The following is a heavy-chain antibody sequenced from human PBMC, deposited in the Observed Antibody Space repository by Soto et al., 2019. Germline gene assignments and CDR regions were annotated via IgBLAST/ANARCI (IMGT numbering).Heavy chain of an antibody. J-gene: IGHJ6*02. D-gene: IGHD3-22*01. Sequence: PGESLKISCKGSGYGFTSYWISWVRQMPGKGLEWMGRIDPSDSYTNYSPSFQGHVTISADKSISTAYLQWSSLKASDTAMYYCARRARYYDSSGYYHRYYYYYGMDVWGQGTTVTVSS. CDR3: ARRARYYDSSGYYHRYYYYYGMDV. V-gene: IGHV5-10-1*01. CDR2: IDPSDSYT. CDR1: GYGFTSYW.